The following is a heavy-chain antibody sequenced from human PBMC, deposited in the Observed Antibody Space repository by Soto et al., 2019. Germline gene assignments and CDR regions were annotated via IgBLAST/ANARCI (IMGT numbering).Heavy chain of an antibody. CDR3: ARGGSAIVATITPPDY. V-gene: IGHV1-69*02. CDR2: IIPILGIA. J-gene: IGHJ4*02. CDR1: GGTFSSYT. D-gene: IGHD5-12*01. Sequence: QVQLVQSGAEVKKPGSSVKVSCKASGGTFSSYTISWVRQAPGQGLEWMGRIIPILGIANYAQKFQGRVTITADKSTSTAYMELSSLRSEDTAVYYCARGGSAIVATITPPDYWGQGTLVTVSS.